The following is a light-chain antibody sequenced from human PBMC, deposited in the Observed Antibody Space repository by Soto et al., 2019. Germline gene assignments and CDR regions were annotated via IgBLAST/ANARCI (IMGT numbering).Light chain of an antibody. Sequence: EIELTQSPGTLSLSAGERATLSCRASQSVSSSYLARYQQKRGQAPRLLIYGASSRATGIPDRFSGSGARTYVTLTTSRLEPEEFAVYSCQQYGSSPGTFGQGTKVEIK. V-gene: IGKV3-20*01. CDR1: QSVSSSY. CDR2: GAS. J-gene: IGKJ1*01. CDR3: QQYGSSPGT.